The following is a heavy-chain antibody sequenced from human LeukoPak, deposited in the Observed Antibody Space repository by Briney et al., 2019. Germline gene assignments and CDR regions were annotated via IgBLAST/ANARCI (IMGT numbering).Heavy chain of an antibody. Sequence: QSGGSLRLSCAASGFTVSNNFMSWVRQAPGKGLEWVSVIYTGGSTYYADSVKGRFTISRDNSKNTLYLQMNSLRAEDTAVYYCARKIAAAGMGFDYWGQGTLVTVSS. V-gene: IGHV3-53*01. CDR2: IYTGGST. D-gene: IGHD6-13*01. CDR1: GFTVSNNF. CDR3: ARKIAAAGMGFDY. J-gene: IGHJ4*02.